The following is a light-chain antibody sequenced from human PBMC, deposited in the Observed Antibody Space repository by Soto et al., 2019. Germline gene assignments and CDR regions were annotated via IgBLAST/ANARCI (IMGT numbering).Light chain of an antibody. Sequence: DIQMTQSPPSLSASVGDRVIITCQASQDIGNYLNCYQQKPGKAPKLLIYDASNLETGVPSRFIGSGSGTDFTFTISSLQPEDIATYYCLQDYNYPLTFGGGTKVDIK. V-gene: IGKV1-33*01. CDR2: DAS. J-gene: IGKJ4*01. CDR3: LQDYNYPLT. CDR1: QDIGNY.